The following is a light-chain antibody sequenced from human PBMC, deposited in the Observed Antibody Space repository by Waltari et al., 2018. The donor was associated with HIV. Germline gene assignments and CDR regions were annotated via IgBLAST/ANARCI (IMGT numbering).Light chain of an antibody. J-gene: IGLJ3*02. V-gene: IGLV2-23*01. CDR1: SSDVGSYNL. CDR3: CSYAGSSTLDWV. CDR2: EGS. Sequence: QSALTQPASVSGSPGQSITIYCTGTSSDVGSYNLVSWYQQHPGKAPKLMIYEGSKRPSGVSNRFSGSKSGNTASLTISGLQAEDEADYYCCSYAGSSTLDWVFGGGTKLTVL.